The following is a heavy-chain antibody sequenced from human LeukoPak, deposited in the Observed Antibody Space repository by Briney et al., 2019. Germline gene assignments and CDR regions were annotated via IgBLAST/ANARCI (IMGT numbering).Heavy chain of an antibody. D-gene: IGHD4-17*01. CDR1: GFTFDDYA. CDR3: AKEQYGDYCLDY. Sequence: GRSLRLSCAASGFTFDDYAMHWVRQAPGKGLEWVSGISWNSGSIGYADSVKGRFTISRDNAKNSLYLQMNSLRAEDTALYYCAKEQYGDYCLDYWGQGTLVTVSP. J-gene: IGHJ4*02. V-gene: IGHV3-9*01. CDR2: ISWNSGSI.